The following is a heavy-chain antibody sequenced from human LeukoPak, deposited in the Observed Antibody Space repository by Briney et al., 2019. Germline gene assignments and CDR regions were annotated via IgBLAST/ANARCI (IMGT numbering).Heavy chain of an antibody. J-gene: IGHJ4*02. V-gene: IGHV3-21*01. CDR2: ISSSSSYI. CDR3: ARKKGLIGSSWFRNYFDY. D-gene: IGHD6-13*01. CDR1: GFTFSSYS. Sequence: GGSLRLSCAASGFTFSSYSMNWVRQAPGKGLEWVSSISSSSSYIYYADSVKGRFTISRDNSKNTLYLQMNSLRAEDTAVYYCARKKGLIGSSWFRNYFDYWGQGTLVTVSS.